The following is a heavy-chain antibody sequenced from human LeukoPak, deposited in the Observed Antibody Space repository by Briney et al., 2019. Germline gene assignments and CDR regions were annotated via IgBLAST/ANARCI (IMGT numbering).Heavy chain of an antibody. V-gene: IGHV4-34*01. CDR3: AKSLYGSGSYYNWFDP. J-gene: IGHJ5*02. CDR1: GGSFSGYY. D-gene: IGHD3-10*01. CDR2: INHSGST. Sequence: PSETLSLTCAVYGGSFSGYYWSWIRQPPGKGLEWIGEINHSGSTNYNPSLKSQVTISVDTSKNQFSLKLSSVTAADTAVYYCAKSLYGSGSYYNWFDPWGQGTLVTVSS.